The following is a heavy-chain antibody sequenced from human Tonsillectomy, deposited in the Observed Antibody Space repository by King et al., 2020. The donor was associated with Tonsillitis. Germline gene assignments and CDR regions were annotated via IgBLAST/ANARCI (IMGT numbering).Heavy chain of an antibody. CDR1: GGSFSGYY. CDR2: INHSGST. V-gene: IGHV4-34*01. J-gene: IGHJ4*02. CDR3: ARGGVADLDY. D-gene: IGHD3-16*01. Sequence: QVQLQQWGAGLLKPSETLSLTCAVYGGSFSGYYWSWIRQPPGKGPEWIGEINHSGSTNYNPSLKSRVTISVDTSKNQFSLKLSSVTAADTAVYYCARGGVADLDYWGQGTLVTVSS.